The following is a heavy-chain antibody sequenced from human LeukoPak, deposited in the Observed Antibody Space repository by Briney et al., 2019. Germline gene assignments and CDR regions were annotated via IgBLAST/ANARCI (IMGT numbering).Heavy chain of an antibody. D-gene: IGHD6-19*01. Sequence: SETLSLTCAVYGGSFSGYHWSWIRQPPGKGLEWIGEINRSGSTKYNPSLKSRVTISLDTSKNQFSLKLSSVASADTAVYYCTPYTTGNFGFDYWGQGTLVTVSS. CDR2: INRSGST. CDR1: GGSFSGYH. J-gene: IGHJ4*02. CDR3: TPYTTGNFGFDY. V-gene: IGHV4-34*01.